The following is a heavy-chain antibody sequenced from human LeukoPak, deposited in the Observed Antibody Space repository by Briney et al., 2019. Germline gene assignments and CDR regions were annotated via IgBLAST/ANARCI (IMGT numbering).Heavy chain of an antibody. D-gene: IGHD5-18*01. CDR2: IYYSGST. CDR1: GGSISSYY. J-gene: IGHJ5*02. CDR3: ARGGGYSYGYWFDP. V-gene: IGHV4-59*01. Sequence: SETLSLTCTVSGGSISSYYWSWIRQPPGKGREWIGYIYYSGSTNYNPSLKSRVTISVDTSKNQFSLKLSSVTAAGTAVYYCARGGGYSYGYWFDPWGQGTLVTVSS.